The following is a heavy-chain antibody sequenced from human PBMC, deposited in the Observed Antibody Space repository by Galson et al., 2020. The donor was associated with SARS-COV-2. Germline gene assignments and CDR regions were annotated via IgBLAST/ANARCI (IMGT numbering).Heavy chain of an antibody. CDR2: IYTGDSDS. CDR1: GYSFTSYW. V-gene: IGHV5-51*01. D-gene: IGHD2-15*01. CDR3: ARRSVYMGLAAAGMGFDH. J-gene: IGHJ4*02. Sequence: KIGESLKISCKGSGYSFTSYWIGWVRQMPGKGLEWMGSIYTGDSDSRYRPSFQGQVTISVDKSISTAYLQWSSLKATDSAMYYCARRSVYMGLAAAGMGFDHWGLGARVTVSS.